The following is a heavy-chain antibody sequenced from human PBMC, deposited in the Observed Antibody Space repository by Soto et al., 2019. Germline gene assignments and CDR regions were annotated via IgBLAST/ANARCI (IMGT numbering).Heavy chain of an antibody. CDR3: ARDPFGGRTSFNYYYGMDV. CDR1: GYTFTGYY. Sequence: GASVKVSCKASGYTFTGYYMHWVRQAPGQGLEWMGWINPNSGGTNYAQKFQGRVTMTRDTSISTAYMELSRLRSDDTAVYYCARDPFGGRTSFNYYYGMDVWGQGTTVTVS. V-gene: IGHV1-2*02. J-gene: IGHJ6*02. CDR2: INPNSGGT. D-gene: IGHD3-3*01.